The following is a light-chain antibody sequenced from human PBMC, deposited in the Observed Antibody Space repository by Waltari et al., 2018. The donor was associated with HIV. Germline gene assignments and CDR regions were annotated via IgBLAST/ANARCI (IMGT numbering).Light chain of an antibody. CDR1: QSVSSN. J-gene: IGKJ4*01. CDR2: GAS. Sequence: LSVSPGESATLSCRASQSVSSNLAWYQQKPGQAPRLLIYGASTRATGIPARFSGSGSGTEFTLTISSLQSEDFAVYYCQQYNNWPLTFGGGTKVEIK. V-gene: IGKV3-15*01. CDR3: QQYNNWPLT.